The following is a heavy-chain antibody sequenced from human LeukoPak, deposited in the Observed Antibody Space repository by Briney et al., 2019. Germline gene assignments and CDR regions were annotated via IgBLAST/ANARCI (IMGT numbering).Heavy chain of an antibody. CDR2: IYYSGST. J-gene: IGHJ6*02. CDR3: ARDQVTMVRGVIITPRYYYGMDV. V-gene: IGHV4-59*01. D-gene: IGHD3-10*01. Sequence: SETLSLTYTVSGGSISSYYWSWIRQPPGKGLEWIGYIYYSGSTNYNPSLKSRVTISVDTSKNQFSLKLSSVTAADTAVYYCARDQVTMVRGVIITPRYYYGMDVWGQGTTVTVSS. CDR1: GGSISSYY.